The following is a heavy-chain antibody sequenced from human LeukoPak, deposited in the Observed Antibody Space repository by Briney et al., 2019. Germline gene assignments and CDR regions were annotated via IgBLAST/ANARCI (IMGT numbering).Heavy chain of an antibody. CDR3: ARFQRWLQLINYYMDV. CDR2: ISGSSSYI. CDR1: GFTFSSYS. V-gene: IGHV3-21*01. J-gene: IGHJ6*03. D-gene: IGHD5-24*01. Sequence: GGSLRLSCAASGFTFSSYSMNWVRQAPGKGLEWVSSISGSSSYIYYADSVKGRFTISRDNAKNSLYLQMNSLRAEDTAVYYCARFQRWLQLINYYMDVWGKGTTVTVSS.